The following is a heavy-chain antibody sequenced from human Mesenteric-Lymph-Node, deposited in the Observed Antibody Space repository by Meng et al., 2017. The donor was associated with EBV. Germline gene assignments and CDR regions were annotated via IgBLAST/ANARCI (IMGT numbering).Heavy chain of an antibody. D-gene: IGHD1-26*01. V-gene: IGHV4-39*06. CDR3: ARERGDSGSYGDY. CDR2: IYYSGST. CDR1: GGSISSSSYY. J-gene: IGHJ4*02. Sequence: RLTLQGSGPGLVKPSESLSLTCTVSGGSISSSSYYWGWIRQPPGKGLEWIGSIYYSGSTYYNPSLKSRVTISVDTSKNQFSLKLSSVTAADTAVYYCARERGDSGSYGDYWGQGTLVTVSS.